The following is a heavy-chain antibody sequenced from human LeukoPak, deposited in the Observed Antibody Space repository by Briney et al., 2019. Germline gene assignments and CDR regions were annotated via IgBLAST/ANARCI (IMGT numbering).Heavy chain of an antibody. V-gene: IGHV3-74*01. CDR2: IRSDGSST. D-gene: IGHD3-22*01. CDR1: GFTFSNYW. J-gene: IGHJ5*02. Sequence: GSLRLSCAASGFTFSNYWMHWVRQAPGKGLVWVSRIRSDGSSTTYADFVKGRFTISRDNAKNTLYLQMNSLRDEDTAVCYCAKGYYYDSSGYYRSWFDPWGQGTVVTVSS. CDR3: AKGYYYDSSGYYRSWFDP.